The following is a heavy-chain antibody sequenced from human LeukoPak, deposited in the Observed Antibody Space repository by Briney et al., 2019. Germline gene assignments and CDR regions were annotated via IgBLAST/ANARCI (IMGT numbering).Heavy chain of an antibody. D-gene: IGHD7-27*01. V-gene: IGHV3-30*02. Sequence: PGGSLRLSCAASGFTFSNYGMHWVRQAPGKGLEWVALISFDGSQKYYADSVKGRFTISRDNSKNTLFLQMNSLRAEDTAVYYCARGDWGMNYFDYWGQGTLVTVSS. J-gene: IGHJ4*02. CDR1: GFTFSNYG. CDR3: ARGDWGMNYFDY. CDR2: ISFDGSQK.